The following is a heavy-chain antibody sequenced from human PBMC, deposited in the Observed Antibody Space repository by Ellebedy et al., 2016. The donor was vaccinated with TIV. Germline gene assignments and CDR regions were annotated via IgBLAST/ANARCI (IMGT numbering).Heavy chain of an antibody. CDR1: GFTFSDYG. V-gene: IGHV3-33*01. CDR2: VWHDGNNK. J-gene: IGHJ4*02. D-gene: IGHD1-26*01. Sequence: PGGSLRLSCAASGFTFSDYGMHCVRQAPGKGLEWVAVVWHDGNNKHYADSDSVKGRFTISRDNSKNTLYLQMNSLRTEDTAVYYCARDSSGSYPDYWGQGTLVTVSS. CDR3: ARDSSGSYPDY.